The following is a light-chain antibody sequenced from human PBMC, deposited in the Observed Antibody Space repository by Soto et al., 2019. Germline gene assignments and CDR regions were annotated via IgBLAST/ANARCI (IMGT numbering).Light chain of an antibody. Sequence: DIQMTQSPSSLSASVGDRVTITCRASQSISSSLNWFQQKPGKAPKLLIYAASSLQSGVPSRFSGSGSGTDFTLTINSLQPEDFATYYCQQSYSTPVTFGPGTKVDIK. CDR1: QSISSS. CDR3: QQSYSTPVT. V-gene: IGKV1-39*01. J-gene: IGKJ3*01. CDR2: AAS.